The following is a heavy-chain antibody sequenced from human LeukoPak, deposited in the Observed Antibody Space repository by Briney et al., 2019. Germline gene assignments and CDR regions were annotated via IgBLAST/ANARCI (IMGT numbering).Heavy chain of an antibody. D-gene: IGHD5-18*01. J-gene: IGHJ4*02. CDR3: ARGPLAYNFGEFDY. Sequence: SETLSLTCAVSGGSTSSGGYSWSWIRQPPGKGLEWIGYIFHSGSTKYSPSLKSRVTISVDRPKNQFSLKLSSVTAADTAVYYCARGPLAYNFGEFDYWGQGALVTVSS. V-gene: IGHV4-30-2*01. CDR2: IFHSGST. CDR1: GGSTSSGGYS.